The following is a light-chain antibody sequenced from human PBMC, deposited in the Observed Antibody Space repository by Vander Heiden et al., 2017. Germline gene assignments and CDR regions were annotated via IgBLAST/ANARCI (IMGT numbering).Light chain of an antibody. CDR3: QQRNSWPRT. Sequence: EIVLTQSPPTLSLSPGETATLSRRASQSISADLAWYHQKPGQAPRLLSYDASNRATGSPARFSGSGSGTDFTLTISSLEPEDFAVYYCQQRNSWPRTFGQGTKVEI. J-gene: IGKJ1*01. CDR2: DAS. V-gene: IGKV3-11*01. CDR1: QSISAD.